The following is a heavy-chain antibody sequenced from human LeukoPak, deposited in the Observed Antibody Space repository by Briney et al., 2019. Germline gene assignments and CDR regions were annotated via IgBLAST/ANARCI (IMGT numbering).Heavy chain of an antibody. CDR2: MNPNSGNT. Sequence: VASVKVSCKASGYTFTSYDINWVRQATGQGLEWMGWMNPNSGNTGYAQKFQGRVTITRNTSISTAYMELSSLRSEDTAVYYCARRYCSSTSCGNKRLYFQHWGQGTLVTVSS. CDR3: ARRYCSSTSCGNKRLYFQH. D-gene: IGHD2-2*01. J-gene: IGHJ1*01. CDR1: GYTFTSYD. V-gene: IGHV1-8*03.